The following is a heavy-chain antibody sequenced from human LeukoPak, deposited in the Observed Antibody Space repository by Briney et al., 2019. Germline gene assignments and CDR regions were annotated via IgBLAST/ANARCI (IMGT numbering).Heavy chain of an antibody. CDR2: IYPSGTT. Sequence: SETLSLTCTVSGGSISSDNYYWSWIRQPAGKGLEWIGLIYPSGTTIYSPSLKSRVTISVDTSKNQFSLKLRSVTAADTALYYCARDLGLGVGALWGQGTLVTVSS. V-gene: IGHV4-61*02. D-gene: IGHD3-3*01. CDR1: GGSISSDNYY. CDR3: ARDLGLGVGAL. J-gene: IGHJ4*02.